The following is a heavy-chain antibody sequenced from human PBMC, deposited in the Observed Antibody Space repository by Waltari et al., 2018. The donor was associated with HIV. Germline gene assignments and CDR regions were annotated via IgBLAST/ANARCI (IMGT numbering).Heavy chain of an antibody. CDR3: ARDRGFYNDILTGQNYYYGLDV. Sequence: QVQLVQSGAEVKKPGSSVKVSCKASGGTFKNYVITWVRQGPGHGLEWMGGINPTFGTAHYAQKFQGRITITADEYTTTAYMELSSLRSEDTAVYYCARDRGFYNDILTGQNYYYGLDVWGQGTTVTVSS. CDR2: INPTFGTA. V-gene: IGHV1-69*01. J-gene: IGHJ6*02. CDR1: GGTFKNYV. D-gene: IGHD3-9*01.